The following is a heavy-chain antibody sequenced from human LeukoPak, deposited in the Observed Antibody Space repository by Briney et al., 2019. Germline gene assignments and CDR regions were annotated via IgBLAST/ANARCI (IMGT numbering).Heavy chain of an antibody. CDR2: ISSSGSTI. J-gene: IGHJ3*02. Sequence: GGSLRLSCAAPGFTFSDYYMSWIRQAPGKGLEWVSYISSSGSTIYYADSVKGRFTISRDNAKNSLYLQMNSLRAEDAAVYYCARTKDRVAFDIWGQGTMVTVSS. CDR1: GFTFSDYY. D-gene: IGHD2-15*01. V-gene: IGHV3-11*01. CDR3: ARTKDRVAFDI.